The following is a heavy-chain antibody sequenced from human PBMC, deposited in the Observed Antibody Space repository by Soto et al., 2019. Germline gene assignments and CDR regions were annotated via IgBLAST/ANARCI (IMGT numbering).Heavy chain of an antibody. CDR1: GFTFSSYG. Sequence: QVQLVESGGGVVQPGRSLRLSCAASGFTFSSYGMHWVRQAPGKGLEWVAVISYDGSNKYYADSVKGRFTISRDNSKNTLYLQMNSLRAEDTAVYYCAKDMRGGDSRVPRGYWGQGTLVTVSS. V-gene: IGHV3-30*18. J-gene: IGHJ4*02. CDR3: AKDMRGGDSRVPRGY. CDR2: ISYDGSNK. D-gene: IGHD2-21*02.